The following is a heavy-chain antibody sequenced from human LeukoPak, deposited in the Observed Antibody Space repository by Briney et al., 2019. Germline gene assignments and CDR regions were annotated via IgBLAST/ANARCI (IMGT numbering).Heavy chain of an antibody. CDR2: IGTRSNPI. V-gene: IGHV3-11*01. D-gene: IGHD1-26*01. Sequence: GGSLRLSCAASGFSFSDFYMSWMRQAPGMGLEWISYIGTRSNPIYYADSVKGRFTISRDDAKNSLYLQMNSLRDEDTAVYFCAREARGSGRDFDYWGQGILVTVSS. CDR1: GFSFSDFY. CDR3: AREARGSGRDFDY. J-gene: IGHJ4*02.